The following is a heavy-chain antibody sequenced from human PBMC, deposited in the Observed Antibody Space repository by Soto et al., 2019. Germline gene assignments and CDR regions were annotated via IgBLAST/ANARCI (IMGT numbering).Heavy chain of an antibody. V-gene: IGHV3-21*01. Sequence: GGSLRLSCAASGFTFSSYSMNWVRQAPGKGLEWVSSISSSSGYIYYADSVKGRFTISRDNAKNSLYLQMNSLRAEDTAVYYCARDDQLLSLFDYWGQGTLVTVSS. CDR3: ARDDQLLSLFDY. D-gene: IGHD2-2*01. CDR2: ISSSSGYI. CDR1: GFTFSSYS. J-gene: IGHJ4*02.